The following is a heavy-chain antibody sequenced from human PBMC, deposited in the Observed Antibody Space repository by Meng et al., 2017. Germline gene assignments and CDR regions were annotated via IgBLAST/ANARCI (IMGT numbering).Heavy chain of an antibody. D-gene: IGHD3-16*02. Sequence: SETLSLTCTVSGGSISSYYWSWIRQPPGKGLEWIGYIYYSGSTNYNPSLKSRVTISVDTSKNQFSLKLSSVTAADTAVYYCARGGMITFGGVIVPERPFDYWGQGTLVTVSS. CDR2: IYYSGST. CDR3: ARGGMITFGGVIVPERPFDY. J-gene: IGHJ4*02. CDR1: GGSISSYY. V-gene: IGHV4-59*12.